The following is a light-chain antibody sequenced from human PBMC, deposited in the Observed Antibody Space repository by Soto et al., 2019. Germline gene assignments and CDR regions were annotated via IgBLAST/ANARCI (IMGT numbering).Light chain of an antibody. CDR3: AACDDSLNGL. CDR2: SNN. J-gene: IGLJ2*01. V-gene: IGLV1-44*01. Sequence: QSVLTQPTSASGTPGQRVTISCSGSSSNIGSNTVNWYQQLPGTAPKLLIYSNNQRLSGVPDRFSGSKSGTTASLAISGHQSEDEADYYCAACDDSLNGLFGGGTKLTVL. CDR1: SSNIGSNT.